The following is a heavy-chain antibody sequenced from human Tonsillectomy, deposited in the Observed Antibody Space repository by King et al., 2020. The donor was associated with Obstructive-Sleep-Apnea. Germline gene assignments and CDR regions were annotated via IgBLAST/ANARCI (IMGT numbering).Heavy chain of an antibody. Sequence: QLVQSGAEVKKPGSSVKVSCQASGGTFNNYVISWVRQAPGQGLEWMGGIIPRFGMANEAQKFQDRVTISADESTTTAYMELTSLRSDDTAVYYCARAISDDYGDYHYFDQWGQGTLVTVSS. D-gene: IGHD4-17*01. J-gene: IGHJ4*02. CDR2: IIPRFGMA. CDR3: ARAISDDYGDYHYFDQ. V-gene: IGHV1-69*12. CDR1: GGTFNNYV.